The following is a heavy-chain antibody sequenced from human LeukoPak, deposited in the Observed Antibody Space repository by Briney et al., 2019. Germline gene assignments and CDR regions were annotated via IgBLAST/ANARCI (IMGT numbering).Heavy chain of an antibody. Sequence: GGSLRLSCAASGFTFSSYEMNWVRQAPGKGLEWVSYISSSGTTIYYADSVKGRSTISRDNAKNSLYLQMNSLRAEDTAVYYCARVGVVVAATGNLWFDPRGQGTLVTVSS. CDR1: GFTFSSYE. D-gene: IGHD2-15*01. V-gene: IGHV3-48*03. CDR2: ISSSGTTI. J-gene: IGHJ5*02. CDR3: ARVGVVVAATGNLWFDP.